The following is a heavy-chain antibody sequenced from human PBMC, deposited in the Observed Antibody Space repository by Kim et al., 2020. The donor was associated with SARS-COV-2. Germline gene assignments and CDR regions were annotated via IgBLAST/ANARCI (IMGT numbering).Heavy chain of an antibody. Sequence: GESLKISCKGSGYNFARHRIGWVRQMPGKGLEWMGIMYPGDSDIRYSPSFQGQVTISADKSVSTAYLQWNSLKASDTAIYFCARVISTDWFFDSWGQGTLVTVSS. CDR3: ARVISTDWFFDS. J-gene: IGHJ4*02. D-gene: IGHD3-9*01. V-gene: IGHV5-51*01. CDR1: GYNFARHR. CDR2: MYPGDSDI.